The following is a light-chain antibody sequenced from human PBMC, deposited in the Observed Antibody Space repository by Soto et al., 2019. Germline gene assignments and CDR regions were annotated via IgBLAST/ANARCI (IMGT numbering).Light chain of an antibody. J-gene: IGLJ2*01. CDR3: CSYAGSSSFRVL. CDR2: DVT. V-gene: IGLV2-11*01. Sequence: QSALTQPASVSGSPGQSITISCSGSSGDIGGHNYVSWYQQHPGKAPKLIIYDVTKRPSGVPDRFSGSKSGNTASLIISGLQAADEAEYYCCCCSYAGSSSFRVLFGGGTKLTVL. CDR1: SGDIGGHNY.